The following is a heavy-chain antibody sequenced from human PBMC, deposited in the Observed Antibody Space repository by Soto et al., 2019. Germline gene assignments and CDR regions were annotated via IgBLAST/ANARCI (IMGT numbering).Heavy chain of an antibody. CDR2: IYPDDSNV. V-gene: IGHV5-51*01. CDR3: ARRKRNIYGMDV. Sequence: PRESLKISCKGFGYSFNTYWIGWVRQMPGKGLEWMGIIYPDDSNVKYSPSFQGQVTISADKSITTAYLQWSSLKASDTGIYYYARRKRNIYGMDVWGQGTAVTVSS. CDR1: GYSFNTYW. J-gene: IGHJ6*02.